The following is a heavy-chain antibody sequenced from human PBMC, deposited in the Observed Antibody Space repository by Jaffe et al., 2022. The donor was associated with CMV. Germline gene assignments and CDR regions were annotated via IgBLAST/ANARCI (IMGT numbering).Heavy chain of an antibody. J-gene: IGHJ4*02. CDR3: ARHVGLRWSRTEGPYFDY. V-gene: IGHV4-59*08. CDR1: GGSISSYY. Sequence: QVQLQESGPGLVKPSETLSLTCTVSGGSISSYYWSWIRQPPGKGLEWIGYIYYSGSTNYNPSLKSRVTISVDTSKNQFSLKLSSVTAADTAVYYCARHVGLRWSRTEGPYFDYWGQGTLVTVSS. D-gene: IGHD4-17*01. CDR2: IYYSGST.